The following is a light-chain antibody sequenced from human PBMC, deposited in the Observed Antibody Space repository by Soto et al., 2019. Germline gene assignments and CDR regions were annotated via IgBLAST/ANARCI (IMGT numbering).Light chain of an antibody. CDR3: LQDNNYPCT. V-gene: IGKV1-5*01. Sequence: DIHLTQSPSTLSASVGDRVTITCRASQSISSWLAWYQQKTGKAPKLLIYDASSLESGVPPRFSGSGSGTDFTLAISSLQPEDAATYYCLQDNNYPCTFGQGTKVDIK. CDR2: DAS. J-gene: IGKJ1*01. CDR1: QSISSW.